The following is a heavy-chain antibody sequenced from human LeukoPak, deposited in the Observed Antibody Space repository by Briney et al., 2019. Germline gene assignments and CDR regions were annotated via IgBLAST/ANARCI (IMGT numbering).Heavy chain of an antibody. CDR1: GFTFSNAW. D-gene: IGHD2-15*01. CDR3: TIVVVQGYNGMDV. CDR2: IKSKTDGGTT. J-gene: IGHJ6*02. Sequence: PGGSLRLSCAASGFTFSNAWMSWVRQAPGKGLEWVGRIKSKTDGGTTDYAAPVKGTFTISRDDSKNTLYMQMNSLKTEDTAVYYCTIVVVQGYNGMDVWGQGTTVTVSS. V-gene: IGHV3-15*01.